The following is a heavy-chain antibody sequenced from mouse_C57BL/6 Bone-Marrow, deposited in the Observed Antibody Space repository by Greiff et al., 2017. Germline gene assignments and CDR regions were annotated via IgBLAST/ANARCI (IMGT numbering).Heavy chain of an antibody. Sequence: VQLKQSGAELVRPGASVKLSCTASGFNIKDDYMHWVKQRPEQGLEWIGWIDPENGDTEYASKFQGKATITADTSSNPAYLQLSSLTSEDTAVYYDTTWDYRFDYWGQGTTLTVSS. J-gene: IGHJ2*01. V-gene: IGHV14-4*01. CDR1: GFNIKDDY. CDR2: IDPENGDT. D-gene: IGHD2-14*01. CDR3: TTWDYRFDY.